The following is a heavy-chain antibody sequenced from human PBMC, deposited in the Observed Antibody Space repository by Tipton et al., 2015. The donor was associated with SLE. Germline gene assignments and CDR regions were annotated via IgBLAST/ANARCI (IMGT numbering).Heavy chain of an antibody. Sequence: TLSLTCTVSGDSISSGRYYWSWIRQHPGKGLEWIGHISYSETTYSNPSLKSRLTISVDKSKNQFSLKLSFVTAADTAIYYCARGDFDWYHTPDGFDIWGQGTVGTVSS. CDR3: ARGDFDWYHTPDGFDI. J-gene: IGHJ3*02. V-gene: IGHV4-31*03. CDR2: ISYSETT. CDR1: GDSISSGRYY. D-gene: IGHD3-9*01.